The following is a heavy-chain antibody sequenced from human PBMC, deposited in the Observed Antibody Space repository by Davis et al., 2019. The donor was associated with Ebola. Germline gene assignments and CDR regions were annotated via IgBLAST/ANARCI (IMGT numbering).Heavy chain of an antibody. Sequence: GESLKISCTASGFPFSTYAMSWVRQAPGKGLVWVSRVNDDGSSTTYADFVRGRFTISRDNAKNTLYLQMNSLRAEDTAVYYCASLGTTISPPLFDPWGQGTLVTVSS. CDR2: VNDDGSST. CDR1: GFPFSTYA. D-gene: IGHD4-11*01. V-gene: IGHV3-74*01. CDR3: ASLGTTISPPLFDP. J-gene: IGHJ5*02.